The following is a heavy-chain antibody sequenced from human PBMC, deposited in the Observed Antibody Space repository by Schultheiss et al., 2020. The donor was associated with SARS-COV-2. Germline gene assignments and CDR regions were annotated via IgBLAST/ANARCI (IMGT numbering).Heavy chain of an antibody. V-gene: IGHV3-72*01. J-gene: IGHJ4*02. CDR1: GFIFSDHY. CDR2: IRDKANRYTT. D-gene: IGHD2-15*01. CDR3: ARTSYCSGGRCQPFDY. Sequence: GASLKISCAASGFIFSDHYMEWVRQAPGKRLEWVARIRDKANRYTTEYAASVKGRFIISRGDSDNSVSLQMNSLKIEDTAVYYCARTSYCSGGRCQPFDYWGQGTLVTVSS.